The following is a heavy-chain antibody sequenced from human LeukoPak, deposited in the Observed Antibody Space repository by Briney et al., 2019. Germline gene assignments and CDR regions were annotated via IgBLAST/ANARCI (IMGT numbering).Heavy chain of an antibody. CDR3: APLRGLLYAFDI. Sequence: LTGGSLRLSCAASGFSYSSYWMHWVRQAPWKGLVWVSHINSDGGTTGYADSVKGRFTISRDNAKNTLYLQMNSLRAEDTAVYYCAPLRGLLYAFDIWGQGTMVSVSS. CDR2: INSDGGTT. D-gene: IGHD2-21*02. V-gene: IGHV3-74*01. J-gene: IGHJ3*02. CDR1: GFSYSSYW.